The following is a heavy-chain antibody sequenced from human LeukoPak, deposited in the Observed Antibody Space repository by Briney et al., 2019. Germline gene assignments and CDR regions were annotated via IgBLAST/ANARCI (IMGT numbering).Heavy chain of an antibody. Sequence: GGSLRLSCAASGFTFSSYWMHWVRQAPGKGLEWVANIKQDGSEKYYVDSVKGRFTISRDNAKNSLYLQMNSLRAEDTAVYYCASLYYDSSGHTVDYWGQGTLVTVSS. CDR3: ASLYYDSSGHTVDY. D-gene: IGHD3-22*01. V-gene: IGHV3-7*01. J-gene: IGHJ4*02. CDR1: GFTFSSYW. CDR2: IKQDGSEK.